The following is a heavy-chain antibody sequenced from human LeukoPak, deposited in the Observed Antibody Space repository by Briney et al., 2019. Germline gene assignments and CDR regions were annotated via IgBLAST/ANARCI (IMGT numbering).Heavy chain of an antibody. CDR1: GGSIGSFH. CDR2: IYNSVIT. D-gene: IGHD3-10*01. Sequence: SETLSLTCTVSGGSIGSFHWSWIRQPPGKGLGWIGYIYNSVITNSNPSLKSRVTMSVDTSKNQFSLKLGSLTAADTAIYYCARVSGGSGSGPVDYWGQGTLVTVSS. CDR3: ARVSGGSGSGPVDY. V-gene: IGHV4-59*01. J-gene: IGHJ4*02.